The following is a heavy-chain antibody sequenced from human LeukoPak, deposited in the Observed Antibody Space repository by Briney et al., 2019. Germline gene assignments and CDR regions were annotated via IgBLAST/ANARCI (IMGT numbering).Heavy chain of an antibody. D-gene: IGHD3-3*01. Sequence: ASVKVSCKASGYTFTGYYMHWVRQSPGQGLEWMGWINPNSGVTNYAQKFQGRVTMTRDTSISTAYMELSRLRSDDTAVYYCARDLALTTGITIFGVVTPSYYFDYWGQGTLVTVSS. J-gene: IGHJ4*02. V-gene: IGHV1-2*02. CDR3: ARDLALTTGITIFGVVTPSYYFDY. CDR1: GYTFTGYY. CDR2: INPNSGVT.